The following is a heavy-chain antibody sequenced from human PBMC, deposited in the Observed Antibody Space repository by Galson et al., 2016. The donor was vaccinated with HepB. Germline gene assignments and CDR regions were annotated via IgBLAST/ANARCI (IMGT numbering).Heavy chain of an antibody. CDR1: GGSISSTNYY. CDR2: THYSGSS. V-gene: IGHV4-39*01. D-gene: IGHD3-10*01. Sequence: SETLSLTCTVSGGSISSTNYYWGWIRQPPGKGLEWIGNTHYSGSSYYTSSLKSRVKITVDTSKNQFFLKVKSVTAADTAVYYCATSDYDGSEYDYWGRGTLVTVSS. J-gene: IGHJ4*02. CDR3: ATSDYDGSEYDY.